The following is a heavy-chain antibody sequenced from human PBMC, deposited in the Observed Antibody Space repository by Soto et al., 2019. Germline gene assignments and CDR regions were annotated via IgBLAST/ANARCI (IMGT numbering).Heavy chain of an antibody. CDR1: GFTFSSYG. CDR3: AKLLYHYDSSGFTADY. D-gene: IGHD3-22*01. J-gene: IGHJ4*02. V-gene: IGHV3-30*18. CDR2: ISYVGSNQ. Sequence: SLRLSCAASGFTFSSYGMYWVRQAPGKGLEWVAGISYVGSNQYYADSVRGRFTISRDNSKNTLYLQMNSLRTEDTAVYYCAKLLYHYDSSGFTADYWGQGT.